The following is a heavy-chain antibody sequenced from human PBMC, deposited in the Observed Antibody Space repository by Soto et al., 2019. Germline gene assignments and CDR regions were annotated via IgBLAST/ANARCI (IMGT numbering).Heavy chain of an antibody. CDR2: ISGSGGST. J-gene: IGHJ4*02. V-gene: IGHV3-23*01. Sequence: GGSLRLSCAASGFAFSSYSMSWVRQAPGKGLEWVSAISGSGGSTYYADSVKGRFTISRDNSKNTLYLQMNSLRAEDTAVYYCAKDPYSGSYVAHFDYWGQGTLVTVSS. CDR3: AKDPYSGSYVAHFDY. CDR1: GFAFSSYS. D-gene: IGHD1-26*01.